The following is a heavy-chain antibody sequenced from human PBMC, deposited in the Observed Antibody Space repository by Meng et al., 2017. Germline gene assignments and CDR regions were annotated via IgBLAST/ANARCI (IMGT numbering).Heavy chain of an antibody. V-gene: IGHV1-2*06. CDR2: IDPKNGDT. Sequence: QVQLVQSGAEVKKPGASVKVSCKPSGYNFPDYYIHWVRQAPGQGLEWMGRIDPKNGDTHYAQKFQGRVTMTGDTSISTAYMDLSGLRSDDTAVYYCAREEDISAAGKLFGDYWGQGTLVTVSS. CDR1: GYNFPDYY. J-gene: IGHJ4*02. D-gene: IGHD6-13*01. CDR3: AREEDISAAGKLFGDY.